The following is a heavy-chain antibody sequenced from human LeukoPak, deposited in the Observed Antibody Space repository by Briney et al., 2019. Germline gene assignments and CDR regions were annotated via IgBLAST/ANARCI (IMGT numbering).Heavy chain of an antibody. CDR2: ISSSSSYI. CDR1: GFTFSSYS. J-gene: IGHJ4*02. CDR3: AKYVSWGGDYFDF. D-gene: IGHD7-27*01. Sequence: AGGSLRLSCAASGFTFSSYSMNWVRQAPGKGLEWVSSISSSSSYIYYADSVKGRFTISRDNAKNSLYLQMNSLRAEDTAIYYCAKYVSWGGDYFDFWGQGIPVTVSS. V-gene: IGHV3-21*04.